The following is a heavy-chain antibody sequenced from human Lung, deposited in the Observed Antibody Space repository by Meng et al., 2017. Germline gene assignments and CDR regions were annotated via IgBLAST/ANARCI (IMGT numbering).Heavy chain of an antibody. V-gene: IGHV4-34*01. CDR2: FNHSGST. J-gene: IGHJ2*01. Sequence: QVQLQRGGAGRFKPSVSLSLTCAVYVGSFSGDFLSSIRQPPGKGLECIGEFNHSGSTNYNPSLKSQVTISVDTSKNQFSLKLSSVTAADTAVYYCARPKQANWYFDLWGRGTLVTV. D-gene: IGHD1/OR15-1a*01. CDR3: ARPKQANWYFDL. CDR1: VGSFSGDF.